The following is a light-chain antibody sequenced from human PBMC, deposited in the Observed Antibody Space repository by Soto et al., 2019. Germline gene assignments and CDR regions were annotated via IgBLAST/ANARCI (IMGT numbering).Light chain of an antibody. J-gene: IGLJ1*01. CDR2: EVS. V-gene: IGLV2-14*03. CDR3: MSYTSSSTLFV. Sequence: SVLTHPASVSGSPGQSITISCTGSSSDVGGYNYVSWYQQLAGKAPKLMIDEVSDRPSGVSNRFSGSKSGHTASLTISGLRAEDEADYYCMSYTSSSTLFVCGTGTKVTVL. CDR1: SSDVGGYNY.